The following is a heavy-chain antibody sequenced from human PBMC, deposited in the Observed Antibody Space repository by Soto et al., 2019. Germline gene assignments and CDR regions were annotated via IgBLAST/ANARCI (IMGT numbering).Heavy chain of an antibody. V-gene: IGHV3-30*18. D-gene: IGHD3-9*01. CDR3: AKDMRNKIGRYFDWLFPGHFDY. J-gene: IGHJ4*02. Sequence: QVQLVESGGGVVQPGRSLRLSCAASGFTFSSYGMHWVRQAPGKGLEWVAVISYDGSNKYYADSVKGRFTISRDNSKNTLYLQMNSLRAEDTAVYYCAKDMRNKIGRYFDWLFPGHFDYWGQGTLVTVSS. CDR1: GFTFSSYG. CDR2: ISYDGSNK.